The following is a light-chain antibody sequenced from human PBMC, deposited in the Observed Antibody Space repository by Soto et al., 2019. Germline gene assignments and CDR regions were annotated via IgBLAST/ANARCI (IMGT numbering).Light chain of an antibody. CDR1: NSDVGRYNY. CDR2: EVS. V-gene: IGLV2-14*01. Sequence: QSALTQPASVSGSPGQSITISCTGTNSDVGRYNYVSWYQQQPGKAPKLMIYEVSNRPSGVSNRFSGSKSGNTASLTISGLQAEDEADYYCASYTTAGTVLFGGGTKLTVL. CDR3: ASYTTAGTVL. J-gene: IGLJ2*01.